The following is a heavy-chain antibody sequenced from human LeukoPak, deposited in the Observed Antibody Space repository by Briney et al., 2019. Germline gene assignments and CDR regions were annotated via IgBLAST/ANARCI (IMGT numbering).Heavy chain of an antibody. V-gene: IGHV4-59*12. CDR3: ATRLTYGDYFDA. D-gene: IGHD4-17*01. CDR1: GGSISSYY. CDR2: IYQSGST. J-gene: IGHJ5*02. Sequence: SETLSLTCTVSGGSISSYYWSWIRQPPGKGLVWIGEIYQSGSTKSNPSLKSRITFSVDKSKNQCSLKLSSVTAADTAVYYCATRLTYGDYFDAWGQGTLVTVSS.